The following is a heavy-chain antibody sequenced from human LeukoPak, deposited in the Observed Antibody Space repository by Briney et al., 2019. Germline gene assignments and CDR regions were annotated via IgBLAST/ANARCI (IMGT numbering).Heavy chain of an antibody. CDR2: INSDGSST. CDR1: GFTFSSYW. V-gene: IGHV3-74*01. J-gene: IGHJ6*04. Sequence: PGGSLRLSCAASGFTFSSYWMHWVRQAPGKGLVWVSRINSDGSSTSYADSVKGRFTVSGDNAKNTLYLQMNSLRAEDTAVYYCARGGNLLRYYYGMDVWGKGTTVTVSS. D-gene: IGHD4-23*01. CDR3: ARGGNLLRYYYGMDV.